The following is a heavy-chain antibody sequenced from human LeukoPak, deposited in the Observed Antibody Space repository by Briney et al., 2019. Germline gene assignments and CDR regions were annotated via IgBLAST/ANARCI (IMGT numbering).Heavy chain of an antibody. CDR2: INPNSGGT. CDR1: GYTFTGYY. V-gene: IGHV1-2*02. CDR3: ARGQLGYSAKQEEYYYYYYMDV. D-gene: IGHD5-12*01. Sequence: GASVKVSCKASGYTFTGYYMHWVRQAPGQGLEWMGWINPNSGGTNYAQKFQGRVTMTRDTSISTAYMELSRLRSDDTAVYYCARGQLGYSAKQEEYYYYYYMDVWGKGTTVTVSS. J-gene: IGHJ6*03.